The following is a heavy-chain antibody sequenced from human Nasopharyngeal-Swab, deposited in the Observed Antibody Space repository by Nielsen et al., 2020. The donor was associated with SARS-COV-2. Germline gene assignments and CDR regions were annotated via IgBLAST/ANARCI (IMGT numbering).Heavy chain of an antibody. J-gene: IGHJ6*02. Sequence: TSSLTCAVHGGSFSGYYWRWIPQPPGKGLAWIGEINHSGSTNYNPSLKSRVTISVDTSKNQFSLKLSSVTAADTAVYYCARGRFTVHKYYYYYYGMDVWGQGTTVTVSS. CDR3: ARGRFTVHKYYYYYYGMDV. V-gene: IGHV4-34*01. CDR1: GGSFSGYY. D-gene: IGHD4-17*01. CDR2: INHSGST.